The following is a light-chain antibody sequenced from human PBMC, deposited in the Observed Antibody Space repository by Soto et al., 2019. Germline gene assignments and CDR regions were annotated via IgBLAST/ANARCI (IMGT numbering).Light chain of an antibody. Sequence: QSALTQPPSASGSPGQSVTISCTGSSSDIGNYDYVSWYQQYPGKAPKLVLYEVSKRPSGVPHRFSGSKSGTTASLTVSGLQAEDEADYYCSSSIGGDILVFGGGTQLTVL. V-gene: IGLV2-8*01. CDR3: SSSIGGDILV. J-gene: IGLJ3*02. CDR1: SSDIGNYDY. CDR2: EVS.